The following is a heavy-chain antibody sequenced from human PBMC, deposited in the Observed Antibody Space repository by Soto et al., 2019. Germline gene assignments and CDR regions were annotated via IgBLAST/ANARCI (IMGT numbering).Heavy chain of an antibody. CDR3: ARTDRDFYGLDV. CDR2: ISYDGSNK. CDR1: GFTFSSYA. V-gene: IGHV3-30-3*01. Sequence: LRLSCAASGFTFSSYAMHWVRQAPGKGLEWVAVISYDGSNKYYADSVKGRFTISRDNSKNTLYLQMNSLRAEDTAVYYCARTDRDFYGLDVWGQGTTVTVSS. J-gene: IGHJ6*02.